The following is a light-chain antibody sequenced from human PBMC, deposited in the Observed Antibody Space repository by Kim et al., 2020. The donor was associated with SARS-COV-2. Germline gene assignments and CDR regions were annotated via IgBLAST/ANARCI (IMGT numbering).Light chain of an antibody. CDR3: QQYDNLPYT. V-gene: IGKV1-33*01. CDR1: QDLTNH. CDR2: DAS. J-gene: IGKJ2*01. Sequence: DIQMTQSPSSLSASVGDRVTITCQASQDLTNHLNWYQQKPGKAPKLLIYDASNLEKGVPSRFSGSGSGTDFTFTISSLQPEDIATYYCQQYDNLPYTFGQGTKLEI.